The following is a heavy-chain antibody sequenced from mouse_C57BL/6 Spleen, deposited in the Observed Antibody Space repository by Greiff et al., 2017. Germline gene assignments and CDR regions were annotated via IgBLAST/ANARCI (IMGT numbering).Heavy chain of an antibody. CDR2: IDPSDSYT. CDR3: ARGTTVVALDY. V-gene: IGHV1-69*01. Sequence: VQLQQPGAELVMPGASVKLSCKASGYTFTSYWMHWVKQRPGQGLEWIGEIDPSDSYTNYNQKFKGKSTLTVDKSSSTAYMQLSSLTSDDSAVYYCARGTTVVALDYWGQGTTLTVSS. J-gene: IGHJ2*01. CDR1: GYTFTSYW. D-gene: IGHD1-1*01.